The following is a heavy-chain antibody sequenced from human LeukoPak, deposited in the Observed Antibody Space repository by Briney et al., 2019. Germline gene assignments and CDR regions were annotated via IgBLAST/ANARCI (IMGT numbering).Heavy chain of an antibody. J-gene: IGHJ4*02. CDR1: GFTFSSYS. CDR3: ARDPGTDGSSWYVLDN. CDR2: VSSSGRHM. D-gene: IGHD6-13*01. V-gene: IGHV3-21*01. Sequence: GGSLRLSSAASGFTFSSYSMNWFRQAPGKGLEWVTSVSSSGRHMYYADSVKGRLPISRDNAKNSLYLQMNSLRAEDTAVYYCARDPGTDGSSWYVLDNWGQGTLVTVSA.